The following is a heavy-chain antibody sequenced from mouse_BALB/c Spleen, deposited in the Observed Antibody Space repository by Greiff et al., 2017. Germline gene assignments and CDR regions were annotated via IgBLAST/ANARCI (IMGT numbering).Heavy chain of an antibody. CDR1: GYSITSDYA. CDR2: ISYSGST. J-gene: IGHJ3*01. CDR3: ARGTTATWGFAY. Sequence: DVQLQESGPGLVKPSQSLSLTCTVTGYSITSDYAWNWIRQFPGNKLEWMGYISYSGSTSYNPSLKSRISITRDTSKNQFFLQLNSVTTEDTATYYCARGTTATWGFAYWGQGTLVTVSA. D-gene: IGHD1-2*01. V-gene: IGHV3-2*02.